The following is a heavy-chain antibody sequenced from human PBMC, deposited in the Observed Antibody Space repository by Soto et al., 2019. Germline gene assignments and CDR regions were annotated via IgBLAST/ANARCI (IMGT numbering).Heavy chain of an antibody. J-gene: IGHJ4*02. Sequence: GASVKVSCKASGYTFTSYAMHWVRQAPGQRLEWMGWINAGNGNTKYSQKFQGRVTITRDTSASTAYMELSSLRSEDTAVYYCARAMGSGRAPGTDASRTDYWGQGTLVTVSS. CDR1: GYTFTSYA. CDR3: ARAMGSGRAPGTDASRTDY. CDR2: INAGNGNT. V-gene: IGHV1-3*01. D-gene: IGHD6-13*01.